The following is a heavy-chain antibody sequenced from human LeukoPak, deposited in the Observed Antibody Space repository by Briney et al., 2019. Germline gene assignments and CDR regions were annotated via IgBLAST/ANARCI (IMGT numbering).Heavy chain of an antibody. CDR1: GFTFSRCS. V-gene: IGHV3-21*01. Sequence: GGSLRLSCAASGFTFSRCSMNWVRQAPGKGLEWVSSMSIISGIKYYADSVKGRFTISRDNGENSLYLQMNSLRVEDTAVYYCAREFEYRTSGAGYWGQGTLVTVSS. CDR3: AREFEYRTSGAGY. J-gene: IGHJ4*02. CDR2: MSIISGIK. D-gene: IGHD6-6*01.